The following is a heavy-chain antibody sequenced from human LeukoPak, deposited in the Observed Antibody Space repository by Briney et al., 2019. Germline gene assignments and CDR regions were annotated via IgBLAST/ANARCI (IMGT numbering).Heavy chain of an antibody. CDR3: ARQGHSGYDLDY. Sequence: VALVKVSCKASGYTFTSYYMHWVRQAPGQGLEWMGIINPSGGSTSYAQKFQGRVTMTRDTSTSTVYMELSSLRSEDTAVYYCARQGHSGYDLDYWGQGTLVTVSS. J-gene: IGHJ4*02. D-gene: IGHD5-12*01. CDR2: INPSGGST. CDR1: GYTFTSYY. V-gene: IGHV1-46*01.